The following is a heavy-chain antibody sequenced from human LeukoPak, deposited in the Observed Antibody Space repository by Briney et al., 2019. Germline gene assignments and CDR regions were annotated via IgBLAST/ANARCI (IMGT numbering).Heavy chain of an antibody. CDR3: ARSGANIGAFDI. CDR1: GGTFSSYA. J-gene: IGHJ3*02. D-gene: IGHD2/OR15-2a*01. V-gene: IGHV1-69*04. Sequence: SVKVSCKASGGTFSSYAISWVRQAPGQGLEWMGRIIPILGIANYAQKFQGRVTITADKSTSTAYMELSNLRSEDTAVYYCARSGANIGAFDIWGQGTMVTVSS. CDR2: IIPILGIA.